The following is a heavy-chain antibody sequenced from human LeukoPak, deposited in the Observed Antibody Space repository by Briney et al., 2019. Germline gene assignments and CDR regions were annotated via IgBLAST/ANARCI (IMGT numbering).Heavy chain of an antibody. Sequence: GGSLRLSCAASGFTFSSYEMNWVRQAPGKGLEWVSYISSSGSTIYYADSVKGRFTISRDNAKNSLYLQMNSLRAEDTAVYYCARVSYYDSSGYSLHWFFDLWGRGTLVTVSS. J-gene: IGHJ2*01. D-gene: IGHD3-22*01. V-gene: IGHV3-48*03. CDR1: GFTFSSYE. CDR3: ARVSYYDSSGYSLHWFFDL. CDR2: ISSSGSTI.